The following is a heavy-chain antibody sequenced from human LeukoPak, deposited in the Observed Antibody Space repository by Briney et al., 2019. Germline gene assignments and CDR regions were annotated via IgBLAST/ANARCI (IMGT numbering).Heavy chain of an antibody. CDR3: AKGGDDFDY. J-gene: IGHJ4*02. D-gene: IGHD3-10*01. V-gene: IGHV3-23*01. CDR1: GFTFSSYW. Sequence: GGSLRLSCAASGFTFSSYWMSWVRQAPGKGLEWVSGIVGSGGRTYYADSVKGRFTISRDNYKNTLYLQMNSLRAEDTAVYYCAKGGDDFDYWGQGTLVTVSS. CDR2: IVGSGGRT.